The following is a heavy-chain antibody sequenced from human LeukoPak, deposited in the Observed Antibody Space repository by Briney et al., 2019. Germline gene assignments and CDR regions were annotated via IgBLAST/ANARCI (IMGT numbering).Heavy chain of an antibody. CDR2: VYYSGGT. J-gene: IGHJ5*01. D-gene: IGHD1-1*01. CDR3: ARVTTGSTTLDS. CDR1: GASISSSIHY. V-gene: IGHV4-39*02. Sequence: PSETLSLTCAVSGASISSSIHYWGWVRQPPGKGLEWIGSVYYSGGTYYNPSLESRLTISVDTSNNRFSLKLKSVAAADTAVFYCARVTTGSTTLDSWGQGILVTVSS.